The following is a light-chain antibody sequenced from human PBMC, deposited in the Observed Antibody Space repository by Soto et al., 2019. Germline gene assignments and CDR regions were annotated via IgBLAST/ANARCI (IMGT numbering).Light chain of an antibody. CDR3: CSYAGSPYV. CDR2: DVN. V-gene: IGLV2-11*01. Sequence: QSALTQPLSVSGSPGQLVIISCTGTSNDVGGYNYVSWYQHHPGKAPKLMIYDVNKRPSGVPDRFSGSKSGNRASLTISGLQAEDEADYYCCSYAGSPYVFGTGTKLTVL. J-gene: IGLJ1*01. CDR1: SNDVGGYNY.